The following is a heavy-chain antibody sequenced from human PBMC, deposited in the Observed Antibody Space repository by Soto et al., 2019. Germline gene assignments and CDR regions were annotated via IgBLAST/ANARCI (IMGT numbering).Heavy chain of an antibody. Sequence: GSGPTLVNPTQTLTLTCTFSGFSLSTSGVGVGWIRQPPGKALEWLALIYWDDDKRYSPSLKRRLTITKDTSKNQVVLTMTNMDPVDTATYYCAHRKGYSSLIDYWGQGTLVTVSS. D-gene: IGHD6-13*01. CDR2: IYWDDDK. CDR3: AHRKGYSSLIDY. J-gene: IGHJ4*02. CDR1: GFSLSTSGVG. V-gene: IGHV2-5*02.